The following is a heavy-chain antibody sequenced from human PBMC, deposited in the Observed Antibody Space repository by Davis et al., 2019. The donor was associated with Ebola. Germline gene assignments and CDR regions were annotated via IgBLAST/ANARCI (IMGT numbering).Heavy chain of an antibody. J-gene: IGHJ4*02. CDR1: GFTFNIYA. V-gene: IGHV3-23*01. CDR3: AKDCWGGDCYFGDY. D-gene: IGHD2-21*02. CDR2: TSNSGFST. Sequence: GESLKIPCAASGFTFNIYAMTWVRQAPGKGLEGVSGTSNSGFSTYYAFSVKGRFTISRDNSKNTLYLQLNSLRAEDTAVYYCAKDCWGGDCYFGDYWGQGTLVTVSS.